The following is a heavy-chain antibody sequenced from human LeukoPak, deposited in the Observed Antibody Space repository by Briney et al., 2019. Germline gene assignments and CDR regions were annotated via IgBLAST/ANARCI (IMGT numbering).Heavy chain of an antibody. D-gene: IGHD3-22*01. Sequence: SVKVSCKASGFTFTTSAVQWVRQARGQRLEWIGWSVVGSGNTNYAQKFQERVTITRDMSTSTVYMDLSSQRSEDTAVYYCAAASNYYDRSNYYSYAMDVWGQGTTVTVSS. CDR3: AAASNYYDRSNYYSYAMDV. J-gene: IGHJ6*02. CDR2: SVVGSGNT. V-gene: IGHV1-58*01. CDR1: GFTFTTSA.